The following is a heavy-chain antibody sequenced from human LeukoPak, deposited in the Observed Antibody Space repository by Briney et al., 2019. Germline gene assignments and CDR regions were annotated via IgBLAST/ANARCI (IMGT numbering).Heavy chain of an antibody. D-gene: IGHD1/OR15-1a*01. Sequence: PGGSLRLSCAASGFTFSSYGMHWVRQAPGKGLEWVAVIWYDGSNKYYADSVKGRFTISRDNSKNTLYLQMNSLRAEDTAVYYCARHVIYPRTGTSRSQGMDVWGQGTTVTVSS. J-gene: IGHJ6*02. CDR3: ARHVIYPRTGTSRSQGMDV. V-gene: IGHV3-33*01. CDR1: GFTFSSYG. CDR2: IWYDGSNK.